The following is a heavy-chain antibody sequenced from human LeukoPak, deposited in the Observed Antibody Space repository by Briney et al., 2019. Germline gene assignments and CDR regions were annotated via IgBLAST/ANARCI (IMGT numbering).Heavy chain of an antibody. CDR2: ISDNGGST. Sequence: PGGSLRLSCAASGFTFSRHAMHWVRQAPGKGLEYISSISDNGGSTFYANSVKGRFTISRDNSNNMLYLQMGSLRVEDMAVYYCSRGLDRGYAYGPLDWGQGDLVTVSS. CDR3: SRGLDRGYAYGPLD. D-gene: IGHD5-18*01. J-gene: IGHJ4*02. CDR1: GFTFSRHA. V-gene: IGHV3-64*01.